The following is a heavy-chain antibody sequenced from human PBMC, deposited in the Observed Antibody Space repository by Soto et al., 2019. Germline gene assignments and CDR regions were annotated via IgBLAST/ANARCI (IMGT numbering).Heavy chain of an antibody. D-gene: IGHD2-2*02. Sequence: EVQLVESGGVLVKPGGSLRLSCVDSGFTFRSYSMNWVRQAPGKGLEWLSSISSSSSPIFYADSLKGRFTISRDNAKNSLYLQMNSLRAEDTAVYYCVRGGRGYTRDDVFDIWGQGTMVTVSS. CDR2: ISSSSSPI. CDR1: GFTFRSYS. V-gene: IGHV3-21*06. CDR3: VRGGRGYTRDDVFDI. J-gene: IGHJ3*02.